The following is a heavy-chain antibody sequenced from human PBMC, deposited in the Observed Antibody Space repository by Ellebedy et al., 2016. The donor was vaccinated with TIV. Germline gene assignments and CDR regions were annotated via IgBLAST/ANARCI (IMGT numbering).Heavy chain of an antibody. D-gene: IGHD6-13*01. CDR3: AGVRAAAGMAHFDN. CDR1: GGTISRYY. V-gene: IGHV4-59*01. Sequence: MPSETLSLTCTVSGGTISRYYWSWIRQSPGKGLNWIGYIYYTGSTNYNPSLKSRVTISVDTSKNQFSLKQRSVTAADTALYYCAGVRAAAGMAHFDNWGQGTLVTVSS. J-gene: IGHJ4*02. CDR2: IYYTGST.